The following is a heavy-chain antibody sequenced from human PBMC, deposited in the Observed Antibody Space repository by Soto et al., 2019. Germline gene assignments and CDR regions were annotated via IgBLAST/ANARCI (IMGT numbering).Heavy chain of an antibody. Sequence: EVQLVESGGGLVKPGGSLRLSCAASGFTFSSYSMNWVRQAPGKGLEWVSSISSSSSYIYYADSVKGRFTISRDNAKNSLYVQMNSLRAEYTAVYYWARNGYVSNWFDSWCQGTLVTVSS. J-gene: IGHJ5*01. CDR3: ARNGYVSNWFDS. CDR2: ISSSSSYI. D-gene: IGHD5-12*01. CDR1: GFTFSSYS. V-gene: IGHV3-21*01.